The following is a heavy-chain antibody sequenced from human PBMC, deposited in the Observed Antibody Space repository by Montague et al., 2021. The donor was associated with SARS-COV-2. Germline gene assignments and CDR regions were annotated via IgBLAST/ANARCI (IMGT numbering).Heavy chain of an antibody. Sequence: SLRLSCAASGFSVSHNFMTWVRQAPGKGLEWVSLIYSGGSEDYADSVKGRFTISRDSSRNTLYLQMNSLRAEDTAVYYCARKTDSSGYGDFWSQGTLVTVSS. CDR3: ARKTDSSGYGDF. CDR1: GFSVSHNF. J-gene: IGHJ4*02. CDR2: IYSGGSE. D-gene: IGHD3-22*01. V-gene: IGHV3-53*01.